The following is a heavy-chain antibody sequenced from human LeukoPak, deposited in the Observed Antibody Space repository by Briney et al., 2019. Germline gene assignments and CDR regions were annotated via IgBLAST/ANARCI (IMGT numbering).Heavy chain of an antibody. CDR3: AGGLGYTYGTVPFEY. CDR1: GFTFSDLH. J-gene: IGHJ4*02. V-gene: IGHV3-72*01. D-gene: IGHD5-18*01. CDR2: IRTKRNSYTT. Sequence: PGGSLRLSCAASGFTFSDLHMDWVRQVPGKGLEWVGRIRTKRNSYTTEYAASVKGRFIISRDDSKDSLFLHMNSLRIEDTAVYFCAGGLGYTYGTVPFEYWGQGTLVTVSS.